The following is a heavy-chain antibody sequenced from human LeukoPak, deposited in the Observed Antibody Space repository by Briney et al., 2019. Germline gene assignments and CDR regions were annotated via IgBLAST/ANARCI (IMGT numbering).Heavy chain of an antibody. CDR3: ARRKNSPPYSSSWYLDY. CDR2: VSAYNGNT. D-gene: IGHD6-13*01. CDR1: GYTFTNHG. Sequence: ASVKVSCKASGYTFTNHGITWVRQAPGQGLEWVGWVSAYNGNTNYAQKLQGRVTMTTDTSTSTAYMELRSLRSDDTAVYYCARRKNSPPYSSSWYLDYWGQRTLVTASS. V-gene: IGHV1-18*01. J-gene: IGHJ4*02.